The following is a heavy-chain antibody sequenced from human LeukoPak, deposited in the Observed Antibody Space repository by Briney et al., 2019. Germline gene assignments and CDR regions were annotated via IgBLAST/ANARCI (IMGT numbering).Heavy chain of an antibody. CDR2: ISYDGSNK. V-gene: IGHV3-30-3*01. J-gene: IGHJ6*02. Sequence: PGRSLRLSCAASGFTFSSYAMHWVRQAPGKGLEWVAVISYDGSNKYYADSVKGRFTISRDNSKNTLYLQMNSLRAEDTAVYYCARDRALTYYYYDMDVWGQGTTVTVSS. CDR3: ARDRALTYYYYDMDV. CDR1: GFTFSSYA.